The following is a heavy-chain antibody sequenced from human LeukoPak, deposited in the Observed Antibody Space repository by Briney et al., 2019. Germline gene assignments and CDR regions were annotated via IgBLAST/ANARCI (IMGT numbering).Heavy chain of an antibody. V-gene: IGHV1-8*01. CDR1: GYTFTSYD. J-gene: IGHJ6*02. D-gene: IGHD3-22*01. CDR3: ARGLYDSSGYSKYYNYYGMDV. Sequence: ASVKVSCKASGYTFTSYDINWVRQATGQGLEWMGWMNPNSGNTGYAQKLQGRVTMTTDTSTSTAYMELRSLRSDDTAVYYCARGLYDSSGYSKYYNYYGMDVWGQGTTVTVSS. CDR2: MNPNSGNT.